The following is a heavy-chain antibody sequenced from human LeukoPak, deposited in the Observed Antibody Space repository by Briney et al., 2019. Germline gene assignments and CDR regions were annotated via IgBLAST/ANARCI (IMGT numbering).Heavy chain of an antibody. CDR1: GYTFTSYG. V-gene: IGHV1-18*01. Sequence: ASVKVSCKASGYTFTSYGISWVRQAPGQGLEWMGWISAYNGNTNYAQKLQGRVTMTTDTSTSTAYMELRSLRSDDTAVYYCARVIQKQWLVTFPFYYFDYWGQGTLVTVSS. D-gene: IGHD6-19*01. J-gene: IGHJ4*02. CDR3: ARVIQKQWLVTFPFYYFDY. CDR2: ISAYNGNT.